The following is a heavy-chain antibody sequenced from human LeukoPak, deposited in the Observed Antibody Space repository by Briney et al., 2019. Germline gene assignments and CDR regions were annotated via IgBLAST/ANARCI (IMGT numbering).Heavy chain of an antibody. Sequence: SETLSLTCTVSGGSSSSYYWSWIRQAPGKGLEWVGYISYSGSTNYNPSLKSRLSISVDTSNNQFSLKLNSVTAADTAVYYCAISTGSSDFVYWGQGTLVTVSS. CDR2: ISYSGST. V-gene: IGHV4-59*12. J-gene: IGHJ4*02. CDR1: GGSSSSYY. D-gene: IGHD1-26*01. CDR3: AISTGSSDFVY.